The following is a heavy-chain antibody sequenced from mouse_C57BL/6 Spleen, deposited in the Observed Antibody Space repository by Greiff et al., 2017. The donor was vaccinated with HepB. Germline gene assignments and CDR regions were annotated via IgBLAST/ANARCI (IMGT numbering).Heavy chain of an antibody. J-gene: IGHJ3*01. CDR3: ARDYGYDERPSWFAF. V-gene: IGHV1-81*01. CDR2: IYPRSGNT. CDR1: GYTFTSYG. D-gene: IGHD2-2*01. Sequence: QVQLKQSGAELARPGASVKLSCKASGYTFTSYGISWVKQRTGQGLEWIGEIYPRSGNTYYNEKFKGKATLTADKSSSTAYMELLSLTSEDSAVYFCARDYGYDERPSWFAFWRQGPLVTVSA.